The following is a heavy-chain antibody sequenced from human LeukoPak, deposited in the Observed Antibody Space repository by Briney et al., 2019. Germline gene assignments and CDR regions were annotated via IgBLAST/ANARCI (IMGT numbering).Heavy chain of an antibody. CDR3: ARMFRSSWYINWFDP. Sequence: SETLSLTCAVFGASFSGYYWSWIRQPPGKGLEWVGNIYYSGSTYYNPSLKSRLTISVDTSKNQFSLKLNFVTAADTAMYYCARMFRSSWYINWFDPWGQGTLVTVSS. CDR2: IYYSGST. CDR1: GASFSGYY. J-gene: IGHJ5*02. V-gene: IGHV4-34*01. D-gene: IGHD6-13*01.